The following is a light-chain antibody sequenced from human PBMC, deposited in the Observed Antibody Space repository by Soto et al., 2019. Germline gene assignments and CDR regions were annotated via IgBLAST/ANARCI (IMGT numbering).Light chain of an antibody. CDR2: WAS. CDR3: QQCYSTPLT. V-gene: IGKV4-1*01. J-gene: IGKJ4*01. Sequence: DIVMTPSPDSLAVSLGERATINCKSSQSVLYSSNNKNYLAWYQQKPGQPPKLLIYWASNRESGVPDRFSGSGSGTDFTLTISSLQAGDVAAYSFQQCYSTPLTLGGGAKVYIK. CDR1: QSVLYSSNNKNY.